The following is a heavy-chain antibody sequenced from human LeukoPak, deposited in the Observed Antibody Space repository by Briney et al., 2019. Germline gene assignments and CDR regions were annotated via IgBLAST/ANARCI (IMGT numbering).Heavy chain of an antibody. V-gene: IGHV4-4*09. CDR2: IYTSGST. CDR1: GGPISSYY. CDR3: ARSGDSSGYYSDDAFDI. D-gene: IGHD3-22*01. J-gene: IGHJ3*02. Sequence: SETLSLTCTVSGGPISSYYWSWIRQPPGKGLEWIGYIYTSGSTNYNPSLKSRVTISVDTSKNQFSLKLSSVTAADTAVYYCARSGDSSGYYSDDAFDIWGRGTMVTVSS.